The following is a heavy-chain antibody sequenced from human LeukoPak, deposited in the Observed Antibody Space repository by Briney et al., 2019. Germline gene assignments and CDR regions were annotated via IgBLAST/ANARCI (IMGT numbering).Heavy chain of an antibody. CDR1: GFTFSSYA. CDR2: ISGSGGST. V-gene: IGHV3-23*01. CDR3: AKGYYDYVWGSYYFDY. Sequence: GGSLSLSCAVSGFTFSSYAMSWVRQAPGKGLEWVSAISGSGGSTYYADSVKGRFTISRDNSRDTLYLQMNSLRAEDTAVYYCAKGYYDYVWGSYYFDYWGQGNLVTVSS. J-gene: IGHJ4*02. D-gene: IGHD3-16*01.